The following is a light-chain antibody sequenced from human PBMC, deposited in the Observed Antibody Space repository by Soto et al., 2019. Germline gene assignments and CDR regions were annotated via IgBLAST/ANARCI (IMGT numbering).Light chain of an antibody. CDR3: QQYFNTPWT. J-gene: IGKJ1*01. Sequence: DIIMTQSPESLAVSLGERATINCKSSQSLLYRSKNKDYLAWYQQKPGQPPRLLIYWASTRESGVSDRFSGSGSGTDFTLTVTSTQAEDVAVYYCQQYFNTPWTFGQGTKVEIK. V-gene: IGKV4-1*01. CDR1: QSLLYRSKNKDY. CDR2: WAS.